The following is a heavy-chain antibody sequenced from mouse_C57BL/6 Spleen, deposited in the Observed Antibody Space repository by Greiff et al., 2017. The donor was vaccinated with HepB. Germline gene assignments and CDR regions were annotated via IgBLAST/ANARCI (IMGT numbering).Heavy chain of an antibody. CDR2: INPNYGTT. V-gene: IGHV1-39*01. D-gene: IGHD2-2*01. Sequence: VQLKQSGPELVKPGASVKISCKASGYSFTDYNMNWVKQSNGKSLEWIGVINPNYGTTSYNQKFKGKATLTVDQSSSTAYMQLNSLTSEDSAVYYCARRGTYGYDGRTEGYFDYWGQGTTLTVSS. CDR3: ARRGTYGYDGRTEGYFDY. J-gene: IGHJ2*01. CDR1: GYSFTDYN.